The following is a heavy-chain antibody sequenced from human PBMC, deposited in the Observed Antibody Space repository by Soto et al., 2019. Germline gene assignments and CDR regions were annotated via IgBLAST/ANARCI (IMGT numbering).Heavy chain of an antibody. CDR1: GGSISSYY. CDR2: IYYSGST. CDR3: AREAARGGRIDY. J-gene: IGHJ4*02. D-gene: IGHD6-6*01. V-gene: IGHV4-59*01. Sequence: SETLSLTCTVSGGSISSYYWSWIRQPPGKGLEWIGYIYYSGSTNYNPSLKSRVTISVDTSKNQFSLKLSSVTAADTAVYYCAREAARGGRIDYWGQGTLVTVSS.